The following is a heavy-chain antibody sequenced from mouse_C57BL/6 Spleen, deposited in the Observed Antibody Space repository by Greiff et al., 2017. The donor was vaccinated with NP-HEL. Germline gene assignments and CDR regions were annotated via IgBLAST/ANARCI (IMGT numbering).Heavy chain of an antibody. CDR3: ARSSRYFDV. V-gene: IGHV1-69*01. Sequence: QVQLKQPGAELVMPGASVKLSCKASGYTFTSYWMHWVKQRPGQGLEWIGEIDPSDSYTNYNQKFKGKSTLTVDKSSSTAYMQLSSLTSEDSAVYYCARSSRYFDVWGTGTTVTVSS. CDR1: GYTFTSYW. CDR2: IDPSDSYT. J-gene: IGHJ1*03.